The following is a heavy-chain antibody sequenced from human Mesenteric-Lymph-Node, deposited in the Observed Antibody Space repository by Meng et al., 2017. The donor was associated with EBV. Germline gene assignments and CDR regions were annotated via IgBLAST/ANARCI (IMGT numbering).Heavy chain of an antibody. CDR2: INPSSGGT. CDR1: GYTFRSYY. Sequence: VQLVHSGGEVKKPGASVHVSCKASGYTFRSYYMHWVRQAPGQGPEWMGLINPSSGGTSYAQKFQGRVTMTRDTSTSTVYMEVISLRSDDTAVYYCTRVVYREFDPWGQGTLVTVSS. CDR3: TRVVYREFDP. J-gene: IGHJ5*02. V-gene: IGHV1-46*01. D-gene: IGHD5/OR15-5a*01.